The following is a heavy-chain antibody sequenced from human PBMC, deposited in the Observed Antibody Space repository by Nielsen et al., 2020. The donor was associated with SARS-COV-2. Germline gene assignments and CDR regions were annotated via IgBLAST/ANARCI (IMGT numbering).Heavy chain of an antibody. CDR3: AREDYTSSLTYYHGMDV. D-gene: IGHD3-3*02. CDR1: GYTFTSYG. J-gene: IGHJ6*02. V-gene: IGHV1-18*01. CDR2: ISTYSGDT. Sequence: ASVTVSCKASGYTFTSYGISWVRQAPGQGLEWMGRISTYSGDTKYAEKFQGRVILTTDRSTSTVYMEMRGLRSDDTAVYYCAREDYTSSLTYYHGMDVWGQGTTIIVSS.